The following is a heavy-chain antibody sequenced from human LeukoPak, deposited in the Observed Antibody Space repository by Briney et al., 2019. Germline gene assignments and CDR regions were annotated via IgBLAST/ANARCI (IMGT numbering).Heavy chain of an antibody. V-gene: IGHV3-23*01. J-gene: IGHJ5*02. CDR2: ISGSGDIA. D-gene: IGHD6-19*01. Sequence: GGSLRLSCAASGFTFSNYGMSWVRQAPGKGLQWVSLISGSGDIAYYADSVEGRFTISRDNSKNTLYLQMNSLRAEDTAVYYCAKDGYSSAWNFDPWGQGTLVTVSS. CDR3: AKDGYSSAWNFDP. CDR1: GFTFSNYG.